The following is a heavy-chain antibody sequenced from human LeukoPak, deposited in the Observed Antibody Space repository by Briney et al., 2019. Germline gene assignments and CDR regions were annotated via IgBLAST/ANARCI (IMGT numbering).Heavy chain of an antibody. J-gene: IGHJ4*02. CDR3: ARGGIPDY. CDR2: MNPSSGNT. D-gene: IGHD2-21*01. Sequence: EASVKVSCKASGYTFTNYEINWVRQGTGQGLEWLGWMNPSSGNTGYAQKFQGRVTMTRDTSISTAYMELSSLRSEDTAVYYCARGGIPDYWGQGILVTVSS. V-gene: IGHV1-8*01. CDR1: GYTFTNYE.